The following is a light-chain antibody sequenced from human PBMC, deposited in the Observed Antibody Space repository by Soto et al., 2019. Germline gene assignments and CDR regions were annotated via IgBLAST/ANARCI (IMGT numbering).Light chain of an antibody. Sequence: DIQMTQSPSSLSASVGDRVTITCRASQGISTYVAWYQQKPGKAPKLLIYAASILQSGVPSRFSGRGSGTDFSLTISSLQPEDVATYYCQKYNSAPPWTFGQGTKVDIK. J-gene: IGKJ1*01. CDR2: AAS. CDR3: QKYNSAPPWT. V-gene: IGKV1-27*01. CDR1: QGISTY.